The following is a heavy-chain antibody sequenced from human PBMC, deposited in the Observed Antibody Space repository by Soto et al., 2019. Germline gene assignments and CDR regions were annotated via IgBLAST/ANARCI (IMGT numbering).Heavy chain of an antibody. CDR1: GVTCSSYA. V-gene: IGHV3-30-3*01. CDR2: ISYDGSNK. J-gene: IGHJ6*02. D-gene: IGHD2-2*01. Sequence: VILSWAASGVTCSSYAMHWVRQAPGKGREWVAVISYDGSNKYYADSGKGRFTISRDNSKNTLYLQMNSLRAEDTDVYYCAREDWDIGVVPAAEPHDGMAGWTQG. CDR3: AREDWDIGVVPAAEPHDGMAG.